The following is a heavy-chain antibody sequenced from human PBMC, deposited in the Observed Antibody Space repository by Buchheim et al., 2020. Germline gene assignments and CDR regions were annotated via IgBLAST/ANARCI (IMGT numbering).Heavy chain of an antibody. CDR3: AKGTSARVYYYGMDV. Sequence: EVQLLESGGGLVQPGGSLRVSCAASGFTFSSYAMSWVRQAPGKGLEWVSTISGSGGRTYYADSVKGRFTISRANSKNTLYLQMNSLRAEDTAVYYCAKGTSARVYYYGMDVWGQGTT. CDR1: GFTFSSYA. CDR2: ISGSGGRT. V-gene: IGHV3-23*01. D-gene: IGHD5-18*01. J-gene: IGHJ6*02.